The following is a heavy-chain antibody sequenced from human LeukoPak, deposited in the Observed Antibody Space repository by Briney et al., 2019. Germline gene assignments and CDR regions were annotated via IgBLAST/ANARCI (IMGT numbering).Heavy chain of an antibody. Sequence: ASVKVSCKASGYAFTGYYMHWVRQAPGHGREWMGWINTNSGGTNYAQKFQGRVPMTRDTSISTAYMELSRLRSDDTAVYYCARGSDDFWSGYSPSYWGQGTLVTVSS. V-gene: IGHV1-2*02. CDR1: GYAFTGYY. D-gene: IGHD3-3*01. CDR3: ARGSDDFWSGYSPSY. CDR2: INTNSGGT. J-gene: IGHJ4*02.